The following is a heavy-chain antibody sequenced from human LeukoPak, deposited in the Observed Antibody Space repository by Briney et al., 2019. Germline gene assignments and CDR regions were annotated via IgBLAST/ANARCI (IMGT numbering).Heavy chain of an antibody. CDR3: ARVPGYCSSTSCYFPYYCYMDV. J-gene: IGHJ6*03. D-gene: IGHD2-2*01. Sequence: SETLSLTCTVSGGSISSGGYYWSWIRQPSGKGLEWIGYIYHSGSTYYNPSLKSRVTISVDRSKNQSSLKLSSVTAADTAVYYCARVPGYCSSTSCYFPYYCYMDVWGKGTTVTVSS. CDR2: IYHSGST. V-gene: IGHV4-30-2*01. CDR1: GGSISSGGYY.